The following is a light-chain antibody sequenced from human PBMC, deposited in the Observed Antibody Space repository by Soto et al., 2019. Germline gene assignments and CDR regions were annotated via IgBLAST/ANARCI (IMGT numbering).Light chain of an antibody. Sequence: DMQMAQSSSSRSASVEEGVIMACRASQSISNHLNWYQQKPGKAPKLLIFAASSLQSGVPSRFSGSRSGPDFTLTISSLQPEDFATYYCQQSYSSPPTCGQGTKGAIK. CDR3: QQSYSSPPT. J-gene: IGKJ1*01. CDR2: AAS. CDR1: QSISNH. V-gene: IGKV1-39*01.